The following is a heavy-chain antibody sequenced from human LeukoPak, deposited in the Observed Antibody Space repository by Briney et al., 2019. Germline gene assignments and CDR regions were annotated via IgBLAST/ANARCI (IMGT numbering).Heavy chain of an antibody. D-gene: IGHD3-22*01. V-gene: IGHV3-64*01. J-gene: IGHJ5*02. CDR3: ARDPSVGGFSGSELDL. CDR1: GFTFSQYF. CDR2: ISYNGEQT. Sequence: GGSLRLSCAGSGFTFSQYFMHWVRQAPGKGLGYLSVISYNGEQTYYSKSVTGRFTISRDNSKNMLYLQMGSLRPEDTAVYFCARDPSVGGFSGSELDLWGQGTLVTVSS.